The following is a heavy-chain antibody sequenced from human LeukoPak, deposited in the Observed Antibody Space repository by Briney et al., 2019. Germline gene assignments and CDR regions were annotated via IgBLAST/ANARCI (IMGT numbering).Heavy chain of an antibody. CDR1: GFTFSSYA. CDR2: ISYDGSNK. Sequence: GGSLRLSCATSGFTFSSYAMHWVRQAPGKGLEWVAVISYDGSNKYYADSVKGRLTISRENAKNSLYLQMNSLRAGDTAVYYCARVVRTDAFDIWGQGTMVTVSS. CDR3: ARVVRTDAFDI. V-gene: IGHV3-30*14. J-gene: IGHJ3*02.